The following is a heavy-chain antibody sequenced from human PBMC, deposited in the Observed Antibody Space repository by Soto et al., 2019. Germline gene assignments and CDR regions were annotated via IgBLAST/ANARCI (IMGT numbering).Heavy chain of an antibody. Sequence: GASVKVSCKASGYTFTSYGISWVRQAPGQGLERMGWISAYNGNTNYAQKLQGRVTMTTDTSTSTAYMELRSLRSDDTAVYYCARGGRSGYDYAYYYMDVWGKGTTVTVSS. V-gene: IGHV1-18*01. D-gene: IGHD5-12*01. J-gene: IGHJ6*03. CDR1: GYTFTSYG. CDR3: ARGGRSGYDYAYYYMDV. CDR2: ISAYNGNT.